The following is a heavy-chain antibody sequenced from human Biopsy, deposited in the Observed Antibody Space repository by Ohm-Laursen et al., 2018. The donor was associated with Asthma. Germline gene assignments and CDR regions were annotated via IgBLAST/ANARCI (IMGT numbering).Heavy chain of an antibody. V-gene: IGHV4-59*11. J-gene: IGHJ4*02. CDR3: ARDSRGAGPDFDS. Sequence: SDTLSLTCSVSGDSISVHYWWAWIRQPPGKGLEWIGYIYYSGTTNYNPSLRGRVTISVNTSKNQFSLKLSSVSAADTAVYFCARDSRGAGPDFDSWGQGTLVTVSS. CDR2: IYYSGTT. D-gene: IGHD6-19*01. CDR1: GDSISVHY.